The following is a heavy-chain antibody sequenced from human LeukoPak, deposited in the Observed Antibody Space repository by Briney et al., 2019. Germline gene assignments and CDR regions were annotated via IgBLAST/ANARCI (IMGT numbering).Heavy chain of an antibody. CDR3: ARGAIRGYRPAAHLDY. CDR2: INHSGST. V-gene: IGHV4-39*07. D-gene: IGHD5-18*01. Sequence: SETLSLTCTVSGGSISSSSYYWSWIRQPPGKGLEWIGEINHSGSTNYNPSLKSRVTISVDTSKNQFSLKLSSVTAADTAVYYCARGAIRGYRPAAHLDYWGQGTLVTVSS. J-gene: IGHJ4*02. CDR1: GGSISSSSYY.